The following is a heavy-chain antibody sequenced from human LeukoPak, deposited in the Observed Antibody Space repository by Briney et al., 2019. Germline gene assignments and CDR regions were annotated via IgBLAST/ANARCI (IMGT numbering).Heavy chain of an antibody. D-gene: IGHD3-10*01. CDR3: ARTMVRGVIITKRHNWFDP. CDR1: GGSFSGYY. Sequence: SETLSLTCSVYGGSFSGYYWSWIRQPPGKGLEWIVEINHSGSTNYNPSHKSRVTISGDTSKNQFSLKLSSVTAADTAAYYCARTMVRGVIITKRHNWFDPWGQGTLVTVSS. CDR2: INHSGST. V-gene: IGHV4-34*01. J-gene: IGHJ5*02.